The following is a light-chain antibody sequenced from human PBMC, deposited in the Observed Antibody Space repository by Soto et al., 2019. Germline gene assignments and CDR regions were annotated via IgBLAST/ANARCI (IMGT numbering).Light chain of an antibody. Sequence: QSALTQPASVSGSPGQSITISCTGTSSDVGNSKYVSWYQQDPGKAPKLMIYEVSNRPSGVSNRFSGSKSGNTASLTISGLQAEDEAAYYCVSFTTSNSLVFGGGTKLTVL. V-gene: IGLV2-14*01. CDR2: EVS. CDR3: VSFTTSNSLV. J-gene: IGLJ2*01. CDR1: SSDVGNSKY.